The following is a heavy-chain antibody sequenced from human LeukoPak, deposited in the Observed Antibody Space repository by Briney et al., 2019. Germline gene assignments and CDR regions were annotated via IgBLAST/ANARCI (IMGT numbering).Heavy chain of an antibody. CDR2: INPNSGGT. D-gene: IGHD6-19*01. V-gene: IGHV1-2*02. Sequence: ASVKVSCKASGYTFTGYYMHWVRQAPGQGLEWMGWINPNSGGTNYAQKFQGRVTMTRDTSISTAYMELSRLRSDDTAVYYCARDHLGSSGWYLIDYWGQGTLVTVSS. CDR1: GYTFTGYY. CDR3: ARDHLGSSGWYLIDY. J-gene: IGHJ4*02.